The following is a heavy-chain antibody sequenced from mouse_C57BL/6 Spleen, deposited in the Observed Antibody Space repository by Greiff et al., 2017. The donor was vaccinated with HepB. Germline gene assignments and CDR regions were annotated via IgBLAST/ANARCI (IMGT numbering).Heavy chain of an antibody. Sequence: VQLQQSGAELVRPGASVKLSCTASGFNIKDYYMHWVKQRPEQGLEWIGRIDPEDGDTEYAPKFQGKATMTADTSSNTAYLQLSRLTAEDTAVSYCTTGNPDYFDYWGQGTTLTVSS. CDR2: IDPEDGDT. V-gene: IGHV14-1*01. J-gene: IGHJ2*01. CDR1: GFNIKDYY. D-gene: IGHD2-1*01. CDR3: TTGNPDYFDY.